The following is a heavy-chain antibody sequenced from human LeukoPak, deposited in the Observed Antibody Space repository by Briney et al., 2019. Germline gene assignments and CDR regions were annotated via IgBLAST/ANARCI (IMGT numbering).Heavy chain of an antibody. J-gene: IGHJ4*02. D-gene: IGHD3-10*01. CDR2: INPNSGVT. V-gene: IGHV1-2*02. CDR3: ARVLIPTDYDSGTYGPYY. Sequence: RASVKVSCKASGYTFIDYYMHWVRQAPGQGLEWMGWINPNSGVTKYAQKFQGRVSMTRDTSISTAYMEVTRLRSDDTAVYYCARVLIPTDYDSGTYGPYYWGQGTLVTVSS. CDR1: GYTFIDYY.